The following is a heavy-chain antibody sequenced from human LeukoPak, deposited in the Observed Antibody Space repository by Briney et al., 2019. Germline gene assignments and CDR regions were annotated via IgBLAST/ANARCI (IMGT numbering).Heavy chain of an antibody. Sequence: ASVKVSCNASGYTFTIYGIGWVRQAPGQGLEWMGYISPYNGNADYAQNFQGRVSMTTDTSTTTAYMELRSLTSDDTAVYYCAREGSQAPDHWGQGTLVTVSS. CDR2: ISPYNGNA. V-gene: IGHV1-18*01. D-gene: IGHD3-10*01. J-gene: IGHJ4*02. CDR3: AREGSQAPDH. CDR1: GYTFTIYG.